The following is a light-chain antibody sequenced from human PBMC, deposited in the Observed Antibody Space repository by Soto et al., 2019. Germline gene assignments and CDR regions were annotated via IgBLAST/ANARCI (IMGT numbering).Light chain of an antibody. Sequence: QSVLTQPLSVSGAPGQSVTISCTVTSSDIGGYTYVSWYQKHPGKAPNVIIYDVSERPSEVPDRFSASKSGNTASLTTSGLQPAAEADYYCCSFAGPKYFEVFGEGTKVTVL. J-gene: IGLJ1*01. CDR2: DVS. V-gene: IGLV2-11*01. CDR1: SSDIGGYTY. CDR3: CSFAGPKYFEV.